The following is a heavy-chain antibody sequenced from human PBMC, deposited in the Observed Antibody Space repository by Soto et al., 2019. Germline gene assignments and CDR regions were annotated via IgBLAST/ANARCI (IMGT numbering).Heavy chain of an antibody. CDR1: GYTFTTYA. D-gene: IGHD3-22*01. V-gene: IGHV1-3*01. CDR3: ARDQGYFDSGGYYFP. J-gene: IGHJ5*02. CDR2: INAGNGNT. Sequence: SVKVSCKASGYTFTTYALHWVRQATGQRLEWMGWINAGNGNTKYSQKFQARVTITRDTSASTTYMELSSLTFEDTAVYYCARDQGYFDSGGYYFPWGQGTLVTVSS.